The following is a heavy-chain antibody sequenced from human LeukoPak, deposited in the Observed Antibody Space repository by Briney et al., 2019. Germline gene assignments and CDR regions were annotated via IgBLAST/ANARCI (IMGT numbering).Heavy chain of an antibody. CDR3: ARGGTTHYDFWSGYSTVPYSWFDP. CDR2: IYYSGST. Sequence: PSETLSLTCTVSGGSISSYYWSWIRQSPGKGLEWIGYIYYSGSTNYNPSLKSRVTISVDTSKNQFSLKLSSVTAADTAVYYCARGGTTHYDFWSGYSTVPYSWFDPWGQGTLVTVSS. V-gene: IGHV4-59*01. CDR1: GGSISSYY. D-gene: IGHD3-3*01. J-gene: IGHJ5*02.